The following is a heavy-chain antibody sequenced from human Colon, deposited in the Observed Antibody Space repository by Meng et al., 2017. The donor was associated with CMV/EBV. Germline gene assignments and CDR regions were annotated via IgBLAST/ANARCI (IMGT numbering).Heavy chain of an antibody. J-gene: IGHJ4*02. V-gene: IGHV1-46*01. CDR2: IKPSGGST. CDR3: TRDIVL. CDR1: GFTFSTQY. D-gene: IGHD2-15*01. Sequence: QEQLVQSGAEGKKPGASVKVSCKASGFTFSTQYIHWVRQAPGQGLEWPGIIKPSGGSTGYAQKFQGRVTMTRDTSTSTVYMELSSLRSEDTAMYYCTRDIVLWGQGTLVTVSS.